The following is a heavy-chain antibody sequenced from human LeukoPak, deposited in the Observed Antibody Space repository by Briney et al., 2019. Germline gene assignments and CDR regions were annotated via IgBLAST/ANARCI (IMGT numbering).Heavy chain of an antibody. CDR2: IYYSGST. D-gene: IGHD1-1*01. CDR3: ARSNWAQDAFDI. Sequence: PSETLSLTCTVSGGSISSYYWSWIRQPPGKGLEWIGYIYYSGSTNYNPSLKSRVTISVDTSKNQFSLKLSSVTAADTAVYYCARSNWAQDAFDIWGQGTMVTVSS. V-gene: IGHV4-59*01. J-gene: IGHJ3*02. CDR1: GGSISSYY.